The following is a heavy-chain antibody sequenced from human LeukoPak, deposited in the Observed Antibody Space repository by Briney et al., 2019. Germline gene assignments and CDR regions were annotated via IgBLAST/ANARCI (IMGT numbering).Heavy chain of an antibody. J-gene: IGHJ6*02. CDR2: VYYTGST. Sequence: SETLSLTCTVSGASISNYYWTWMRQAPGKGLEWVGYVYYTGSTNYNPSLKSRVTISVDTSTNQFFLMLIAVTTADTAFYYFSGESRHFYNSGGNSIPWPDGMDVWGQGTPVTVSS. CDR3: SGESRHFYNSGGNSIPWPDGMDV. D-gene: IGHD3-10*01. V-gene: IGHV4-59*01. CDR1: GASISNYY.